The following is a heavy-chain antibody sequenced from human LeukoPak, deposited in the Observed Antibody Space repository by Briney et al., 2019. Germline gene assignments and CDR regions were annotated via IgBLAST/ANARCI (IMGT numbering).Heavy chain of an antibody. D-gene: IGHD2-2*02. J-gene: IGHJ6*02. CDR1: GGTFSSYA. Sequence: SVKVSCKASGGTFSSYAISWVRQAPGQGLEWKGGIIPIFGTANYAQKFQGRVTITADVSTSTAYMELSSLRSEDTAVYYCARGGVVPAAIYYYYGMDVWGQGTTVTVSS. V-gene: IGHV1-69*13. CDR3: ARGGVVPAAIYYYYGMDV. CDR2: IIPIFGTA.